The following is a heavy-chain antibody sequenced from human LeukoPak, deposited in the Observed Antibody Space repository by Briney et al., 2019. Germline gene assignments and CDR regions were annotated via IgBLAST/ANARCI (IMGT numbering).Heavy chain of an antibody. CDR2: ISASSGGT. D-gene: IGHD5-12*01. Sequence: GGSLRLSCAASGFTFSTYAMSWVRQAPGKGLEWVSAISASSGGTYNADSVKGRFTISRDNSRDTLYLQMNSLRAEDTAVYYCVSMNSGYDLGYWGQGTLVTVSS. CDR1: GFTFSTYA. CDR3: VSMNSGYDLGY. J-gene: IGHJ4*02. V-gene: IGHV3-23*01.